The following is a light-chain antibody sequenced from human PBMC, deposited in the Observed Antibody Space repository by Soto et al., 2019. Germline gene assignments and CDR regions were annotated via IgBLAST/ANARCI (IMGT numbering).Light chain of an antibody. CDR2: GAS. V-gene: IGKV3-20*01. Sequence: EIVLTQSPGTLSLSPGERATLSCRASQSVSSSYLTWYQQKPGQAPRLLIYGASDRATGIPDGFSGSGSGTDFTLTVSRLEPEDFAVYYCQQYGSSITFGQGTRLEIK. CDR3: QQYGSSIT. CDR1: QSVSSSY. J-gene: IGKJ5*01.